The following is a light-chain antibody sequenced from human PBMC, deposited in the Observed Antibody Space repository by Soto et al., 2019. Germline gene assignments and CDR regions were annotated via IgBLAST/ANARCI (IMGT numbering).Light chain of an antibody. J-gene: IGKJ1*01. CDR2: AAS. V-gene: IGKV1-9*01. CDR3: LQHNSYPRT. CDR1: QGIGSY. Sequence: DIQLTQSPSFLSASLGDRVTITCRASQGIGSYLAWYQQKPGKAPRLLIYAASTLQSGVPSRFSGSGSGTEFTLTISSLQPEDFATYYCLQHNSYPRTFGQGTKVDIK.